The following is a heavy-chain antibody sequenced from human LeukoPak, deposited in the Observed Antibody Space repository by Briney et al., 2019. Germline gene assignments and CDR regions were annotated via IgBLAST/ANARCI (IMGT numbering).Heavy chain of an antibody. Sequence: SQTLSLTCTVSGGSISSGGYYWSWIRQPPGKGLEWIGYIYHSGSTYYNPSLKSRVTISVDRSKNQFSLKLSSVTAADTAVYYCARHKLGSTFDYWGQGTLVTVSS. V-gene: IGHV4-30-2*01. J-gene: IGHJ4*02. CDR1: GGSISSGGYY. CDR2: IYHSGST. CDR3: ARHKLGSTFDY. D-gene: IGHD7-27*01.